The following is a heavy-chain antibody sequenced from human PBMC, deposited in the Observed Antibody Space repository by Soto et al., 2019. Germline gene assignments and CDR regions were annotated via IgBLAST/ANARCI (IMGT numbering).Heavy chain of an antibody. D-gene: IGHD6-6*01. V-gene: IGHV3-30-3*01. Sequence: VGSLRLSCAASGFTFSSYAMHWVRQAPGKGLEWVAVISYDGSNKYYADSVKGRFTISRDNSKNTLYLQMNSLRAEDTAVYYCARDWEVGSSSEVDYWGQGTLVTVSS. CDR3: ARDWEVGSSSEVDY. CDR2: ISYDGSNK. CDR1: GFTFSSYA. J-gene: IGHJ4*02.